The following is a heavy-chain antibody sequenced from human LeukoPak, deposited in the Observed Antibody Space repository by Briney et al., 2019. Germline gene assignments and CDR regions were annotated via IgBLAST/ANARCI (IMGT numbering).Heavy chain of an antibody. J-gene: IGHJ3*02. Sequence: GASVKVSCKASGYTFTGHFMFWVRQSPGKGLEWMAWINPNSGVTNYAQKFQGRVTMTRDTSISTAYMELSRLRSDDTAVYYCASWGSTSPEGSYLFSREGAFHIWGQGTLVTVSS. CDR1: GYTFTGHF. CDR3: ASWGSTSPEGSYLFSREGAFHI. D-gene: IGHD2-2*01. V-gene: IGHV1-2*02. CDR2: INPNSGVT.